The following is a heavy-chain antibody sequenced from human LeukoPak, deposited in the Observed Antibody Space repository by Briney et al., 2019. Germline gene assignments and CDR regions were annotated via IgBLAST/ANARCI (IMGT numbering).Heavy chain of an antibody. CDR3: ARVSGSSSWYGPDY. Sequence: PGGSLRLSCAASGFTFSSYSMNWVRQAPGKGLEWVSSISSSSSYIYYADSVKGRFTISRDNAKNSLYLQMNSLRAEDTAVYYCARVSGSSSWYGPDYWGQGTLVTVSS. D-gene: IGHD6-13*01. V-gene: IGHV3-21*01. CDR2: ISSSSSYI. CDR1: GFTFSSYS. J-gene: IGHJ4*02.